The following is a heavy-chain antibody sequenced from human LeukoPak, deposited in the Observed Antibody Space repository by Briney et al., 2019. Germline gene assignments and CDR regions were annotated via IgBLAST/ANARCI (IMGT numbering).Heavy chain of an antibody. J-gene: IGHJ4*02. CDR2: IYTSGST. CDR1: GGSISSGSYY. CDR3: ARETAAGTS. Sequence: PSETLSLTCTVSGGSISSGSYYWSWIRQPAGKGLEWIGRIYTSGSTNYNPSLKSRVTISVDTSKNQFSLKLSSVTAADTAVYYCARETAAGTSWGQGTLVTVSS. D-gene: IGHD6-13*01. V-gene: IGHV4-61*02.